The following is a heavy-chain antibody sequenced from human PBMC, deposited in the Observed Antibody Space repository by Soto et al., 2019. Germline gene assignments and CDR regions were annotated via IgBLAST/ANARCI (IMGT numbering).Heavy chain of an antibody. CDR3: AKDLRKYSSGWYYFDY. J-gene: IGHJ4*02. V-gene: IGHV3-23*01. CDR1: GFTFSNYA. CDR2: ISGSGGNT. D-gene: IGHD6-19*01. Sequence: PGGSLRLSCAASGFTFSNYAMSWVRQAPGKGLEWVSTISGSGGNTHYADSVKGRFTISRDNSKNTLFLQMNSLRAEDTAVFYCAKDLRKYSSGWYYFDYWGQGALVTVSS.